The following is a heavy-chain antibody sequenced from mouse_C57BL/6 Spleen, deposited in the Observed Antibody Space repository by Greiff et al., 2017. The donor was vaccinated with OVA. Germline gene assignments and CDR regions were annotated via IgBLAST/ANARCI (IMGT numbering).Heavy chain of an antibody. Sequence: DVMLVESGGGLVKPGGSLKLSCAASGFTFSDYGMHWVRQAPEKGLEWVAYISSGSSTIYYADTVKGRFTISRDNAKNTLFLQMTSLRSEDTAMYYCATYYDGSGYAMDYWGQGTSVTVSS. CDR2: ISSGSSTI. J-gene: IGHJ4*01. CDR3: ATYYDGSGYAMDY. D-gene: IGHD1-1*01. CDR1: GFTFSDYG. V-gene: IGHV5-17*01.